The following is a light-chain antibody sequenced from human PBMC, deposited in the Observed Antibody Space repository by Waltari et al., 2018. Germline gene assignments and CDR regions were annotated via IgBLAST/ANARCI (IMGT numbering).Light chain of an antibody. J-gene: IGLJ3*02. Sequence: QTVVTQEPSLSVSPGGTVPLTCALSSGSVSTTSYPSWYQQTPGQAPPTLVYKGDTRSSGFPDRCSGSVVGNKAALTITGAQAVDESDYYCLMYMGSGIWVFGGGTKLTVL. CDR3: LMYMGSGIWV. CDR2: KGD. CDR1: SGSVSTTSY. V-gene: IGLV8-61*01.